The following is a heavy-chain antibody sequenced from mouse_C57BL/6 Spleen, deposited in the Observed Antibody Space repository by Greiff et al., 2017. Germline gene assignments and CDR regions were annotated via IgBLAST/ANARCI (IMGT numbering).Heavy chain of an antibody. V-gene: IGHV5-16*01. D-gene: IGHD1-1*01. CDR2: INYDGSST. J-gene: IGHJ2*01. CDR1: GFTFSDYY. Sequence: EVKLVESEGGLVQPGSSMKLSCTASGFTFSDYYMAWVRQVPEKGLEWVANINYDGSSTYYLDSLKSRFIISRDNAKNILYLQMSSLKSEDTATYYCARVSLYYYGLARGYFDYWGQGTTLTVSS. CDR3: ARVSLYYYGLARGYFDY.